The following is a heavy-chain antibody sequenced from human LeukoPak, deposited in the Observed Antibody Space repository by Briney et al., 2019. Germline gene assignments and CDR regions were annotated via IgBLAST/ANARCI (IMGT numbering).Heavy chain of an antibody. V-gene: IGHV4-59*08. CDR1: GGSISSYY. D-gene: IGHD1-26*01. J-gene: IGHJ6*02. CDR2: IYYSGST. Sequence: ASETLSLTCTVSGGSISSYYWSWIRQPPGKGLEWIGYIYYSGSTNYNPSLKSRVTISVDTSKNQFSPKLSSVTAADTAVYFCARLHSGSYYYYYYAMDVWGQGTMVTVSS. CDR3: ARLHSGSYYYYYYAMDV.